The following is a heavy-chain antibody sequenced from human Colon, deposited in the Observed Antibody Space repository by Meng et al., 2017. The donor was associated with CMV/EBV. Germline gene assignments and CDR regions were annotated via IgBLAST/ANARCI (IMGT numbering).Heavy chain of an antibody. D-gene: IGHD2-2*01. CDR2: VYYSGAA. CDR1: GDSLRSHY. Sequence: SETLSLTCTVSGDSLRSHYWSWIRQPPGKGLEWMGYVYYSGAATYTPSLRSRLSISVDMSKNQVYLTLRSVTAADTAMYFCARVLVPAAIPPQNYYGMDVWGQGTTVTVSS. J-gene: IGHJ6*02. V-gene: IGHV4-59*11. CDR3: ARVLVPAAIPPQNYYGMDV.